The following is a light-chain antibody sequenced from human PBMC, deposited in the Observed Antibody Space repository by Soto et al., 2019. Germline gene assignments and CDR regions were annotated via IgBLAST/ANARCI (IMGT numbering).Light chain of an antibody. V-gene: IGKV3-11*01. J-gene: IGKJ5*01. CDR2: DAS. CDR1: QSVSSY. CDR3: QQYGSSPLGT. Sequence: EIVLTQSPATLSLSPGERATLSCRASQSVSSYLAWYQQKPGQAPRLLIYDASNTATGIPARFSGSGSGTDFTLTISSLEPEDFAVYYCQQYGSSPLGTFGQGTRLEIK.